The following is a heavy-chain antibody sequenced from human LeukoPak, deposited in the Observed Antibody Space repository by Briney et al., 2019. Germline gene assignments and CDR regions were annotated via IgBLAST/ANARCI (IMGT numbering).Heavy chain of an antibody. V-gene: IGHV4-39*01. CDR2: IYYSGST. CDR3: ARHLEYSSSPDAFDI. CDR1: GGSISSSSYY. D-gene: IGHD6-6*01. Sequence: KPPETLSLTCTVSGGSISSSSYYWGWIRQPPGKGPEWIGSIYYSGSTYYNPSLKSRVTISVDTSKNQFSLKLSSVTAADTAVYYCARHLEYSSSPDAFDIWGQGTMVTVSS. J-gene: IGHJ3*02.